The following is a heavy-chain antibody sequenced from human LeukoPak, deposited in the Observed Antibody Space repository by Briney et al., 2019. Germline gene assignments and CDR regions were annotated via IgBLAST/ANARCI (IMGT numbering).Heavy chain of an antibody. V-gene: IGHV5-51*01. CDR2: IYPGDSDT. CDR1: GYSFPSYW. Sequence: GESLKISCKGSGYSFPSYWIAWVRQMPGKGLEWMGIIYPGDSDTKYGPSFQGQVTISVDKSISTAYLQWSSLKASDTAIYYCARQVSAGDFDFWGQGTLVTVSS. CDR3: ARQVSAGDFDF. J-gene: IGHJ4*02. D-gene: IGHD1-14*01.